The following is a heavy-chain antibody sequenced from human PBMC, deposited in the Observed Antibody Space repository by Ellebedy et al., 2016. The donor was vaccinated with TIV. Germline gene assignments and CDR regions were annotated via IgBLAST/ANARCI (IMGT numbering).Heavy chain of an antibody. CDR3: ARDRSYDLLTSYSHGMDV. D-gene: IGHD3-9*01. CDR2: VFHRGAT. Sequence: SETLSLTCTVSGGSIDSHYWTWIRQPPGKGLEWIGNVFHRGATNYNPSLKSRVSISVDTSSNQFSLKLSFVTAADTAVYYCARDRSYDLLTSYSHGMDVWGHGTMVTVSS. J-gene: IGHJ6*02. V-gene: IGHV4-59*11. CDR1: GGSIDSHY.